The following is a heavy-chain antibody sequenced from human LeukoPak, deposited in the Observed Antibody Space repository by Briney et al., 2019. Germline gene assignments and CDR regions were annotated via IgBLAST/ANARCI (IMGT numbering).Heavy chain of an antibody. CDR3: AKRQYCGGDCFANWFDP. Sequence: SVKVSCKASGGTFSSYAISWVRQAPGQGLEWMGGIIPIFGTANYAQKFQGRVTITTDESTSTAYMELSSLRSEDTAVYYCAKRQYCGGDCFANWFDPWAQGTLVTVSS. V-gene: IGHV1-69*05. J-gene: IGHJ5*02. CDR2: IIPIFGTA. CDR1: GGTFSSYA. D-gene: IGHD2-21*02.